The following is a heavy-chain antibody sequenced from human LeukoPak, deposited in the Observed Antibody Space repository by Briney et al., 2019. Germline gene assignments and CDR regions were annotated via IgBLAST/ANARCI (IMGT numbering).Heavy chain of an antibody. Sequence: GGSLRLSCAASGFAFSSYAMSWVRQAPGKGLEWVSAISGSGGSTYYADSVKGRFTISSDNSKNTLYLQMNTLRAEDTAVYYCAKNSGGSCYSSLDSWGQGTLVTVSS. D-gene: IGHD2-15*01. CDR3: AKNSGGSCYSSLDS. J-gene: IGHJ4*02. CDR2: ISGSGGST. CDR1: GFAFSSYA. V-gene: IGHV3-23*01.